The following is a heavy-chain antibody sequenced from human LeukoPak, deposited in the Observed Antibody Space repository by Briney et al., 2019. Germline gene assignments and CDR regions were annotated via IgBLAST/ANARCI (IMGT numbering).Heavy chain of an antibody. CDR3: ARAVGPFDF. Sequence: GGSLRLSCTASGFTFSTYGMHWVRQAPGKGLEWVAVIWYDGSNKYYADSVKGRFTISRDNSKSTLYLQMNSLRDEDTALYYCARAVGPFDFWGQGTMVTVSS. CDR2: IWYDGSNK. J-gene: IGHJ3*01. D-gene: IGHD2-2*01. CDR1: GFTFSTYG. V-gene: IGHV3-33*01.